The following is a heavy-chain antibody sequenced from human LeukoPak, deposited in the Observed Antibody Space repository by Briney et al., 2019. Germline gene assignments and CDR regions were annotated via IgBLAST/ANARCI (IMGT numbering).Heavy chain of an antibody. D-gene: IGHD6-19*01. V-gene: IGHV3-23*01. CDR3: AKVRSVGSGWYLDAFDI. CDR2: ISGSDGGT. Sequence: GGSLRLSCAASGFTFSGYALNWVRQAPGKGLEWVSTISGSDGGTDYADSVKGRFTISRDNSRNTLYLQMNSLRVEDTAVYYCAKVRSVGSGWYLDAFDIWGQGTMVTVSS. CDR1: GFTFSGYA. J-gene: IGHJ3*02.